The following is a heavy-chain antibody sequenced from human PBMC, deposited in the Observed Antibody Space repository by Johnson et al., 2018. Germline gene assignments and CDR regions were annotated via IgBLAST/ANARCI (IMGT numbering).Heavy chain of an antibody. Sequence: VQLVESGGGLVQXGRSXRLXCAASRFTFGDYAMHWVRQAPGKGLEWVSGISWNSGNLGYADSVKGRFPIPRDNAKNALYLQMNSLRAEDPALYYCAKDENHDYGDTDAFDIWGQGTMVTVSS. D-gene: IGHD4-17*01. CDR2: ISWNSGNL. CDR3: AKDENHDYGDTDAFDI. V-gene: IGHV3-9*01. CDR1: RFTFGDYA. J-gene: IGHJ3*02.